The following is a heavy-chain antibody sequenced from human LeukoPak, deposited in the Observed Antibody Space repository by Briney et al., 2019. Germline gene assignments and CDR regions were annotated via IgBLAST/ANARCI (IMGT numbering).Heavy chain of an antibody. Sequence: SEALSLTCAVYGGSFSGYYWSWIRQPPGKGLEWIGEINHSGSTNYNPSLKSQVTISVDTSKNQFSLKLSSVTAADTAVYYCARRPGYYYDSSGYYPKAMDVCGKGTTVTVSS. CDR3: ARRPGYYYDSSGYYPKAMDV. CDR1: GGSFSGYY. CDR2: INHSGST. V-gene: IGHV4-34*01. D-gene: IGHD3-22*01. J-gene: IGHJ6*03.